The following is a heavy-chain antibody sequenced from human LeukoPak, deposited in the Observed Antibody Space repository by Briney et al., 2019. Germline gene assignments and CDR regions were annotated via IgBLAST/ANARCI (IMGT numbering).Heavy chain of an antibody. D-gene: IGHD6-19*01. V-gene: IGHV3-21*05. Sequence: GGSLRLSCAASGFTFRSYSMNWVRQAPGKGLEWVSYISSSSSYTNYADSVKGRFTIFRDNAKNTLYLQMNSLRAEDTALYYCVRDRAVAGTEDFYFDFWGQGTLVTVSS. J-gene: IGHJ4*02. CDR1: GFTFRSYS. CDR3: VRDRAVAGTEDFYFDF. CDR2: ISSSSSYT.